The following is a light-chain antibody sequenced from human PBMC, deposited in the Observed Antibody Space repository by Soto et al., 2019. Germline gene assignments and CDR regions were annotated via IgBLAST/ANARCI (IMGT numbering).Light chain of an antibody. Sequence: IVLTQSPAILALSPGDRATLSCRASQIVSSSYLAWYQHKPGQAPRLLIHGASSRDTGIPDRFSGSGSGTDFTLTITRLEPEDFAVYYCQQYGSSPLTFGGGTKVDIK. CDR3: QQYGSSPLT. CDR1: QIVSSSY. J-gene: IGKJ4*01. V-gene: IGKV3-20*01. CDR2: GAS.